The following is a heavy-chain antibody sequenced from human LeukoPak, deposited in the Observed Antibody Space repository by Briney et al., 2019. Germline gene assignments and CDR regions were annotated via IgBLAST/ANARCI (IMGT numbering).Heavy chain of an antibody. CDR2: IIPIIGTA. V-gene: IGHV1-69*13. J-gene: IGHJ6*03. CDR3: ARARPARQYSGYPYYYYMDV. CDR1: GDTFTSYA. D-gene: IGHD5-12*01. Sequence: GASVEVSCKASGDTFTSYAISWVRQAPGQGLEWMGGIIPIIGTANYAQKFQGRVTITADASTSTAYMELSSLRSEDTAVYYCARARPARQYSGYPYYYYMDVWGKGTTVTVSS.